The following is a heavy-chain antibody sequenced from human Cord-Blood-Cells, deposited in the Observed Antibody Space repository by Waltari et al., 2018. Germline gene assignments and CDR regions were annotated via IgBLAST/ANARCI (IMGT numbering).Heavy chain of an antibody. CDR2: ISWNSGSI. J-gene: IGHJ4*02. CDR3: ARYDSSGYYYY. Sequence: EVQLVESVGGLVQPGRSLRLSCAASGFTFDDYALHWVRQAPGNGLEWVSGISWNSGSIGYADSVKGRFTISRDNAKNSLYLQMNSLRAEDTALYYCARYDSSGYYYYWGQGTLVTVSS. V-gene: IGHV3-9*01. CDR1: GFTFDDYA. D-gene: IGHD3-22*01.